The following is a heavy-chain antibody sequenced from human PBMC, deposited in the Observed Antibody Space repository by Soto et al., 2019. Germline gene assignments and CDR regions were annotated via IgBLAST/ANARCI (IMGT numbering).Heavy chain of an antibody. CDR1: GFAFSTYA. CDR2: ISGSGGSS. Sequence: EVQLLESGGALEHPGGSLRLSCAAAGFAFSTYAMTWVRQAPGKGLEWVSVISGSGGSSYYAASVKGRFTISRDNSKNTVYLEMNNLRDEDSAMYFCARGTHSYSGSHELDAWGLGTLVTVSS. CDR3: ARGTHSYSGSHELDA. V-gene: IGHV3-23*01. J-gene: IGHJ5*02. D-gene: IGHD1-26*01.